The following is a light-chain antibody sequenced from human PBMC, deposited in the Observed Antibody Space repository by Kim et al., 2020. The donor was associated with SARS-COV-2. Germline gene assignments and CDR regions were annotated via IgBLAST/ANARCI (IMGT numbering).Light chain of an antibody. CDR1: NIGSKS. J-gene: IGLJ3*02. CDR2: YDS. Sequence: ELTQPPSVSVAPGKTARITCGGNNIGSKSVHWYQQKPGQAPVLVIYYDSDRPSGIPERFSGSNSGNTATLTISRVEAGDEADYYCQVWESSSDHRVFG. V-gene: IGLV3-21*01. CDR3: QVWESSSDHRV.